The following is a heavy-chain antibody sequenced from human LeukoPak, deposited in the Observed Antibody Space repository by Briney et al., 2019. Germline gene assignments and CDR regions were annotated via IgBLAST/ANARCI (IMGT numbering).Heavy chain of an antibody. Sequence: GWSLRLSCAASGCTVSSNYLSWVRQAPGKGLEWVSVIYSGGSTYYPGSVEGRFTMFRDNPKNRLYLQMNSLRAEDTAVYYCATGRGYSGYDCVYYYYMDLWGKGPTVPVSS. CDR3: ATGRGYSGYDCVYYYYMDL. CDR1: GCTVSSNY. CDR2: IYSGGST. V-gene: IGHV3-53*01. J-gene: IGHJ6*03. D-gene: IGHD5-12*01.